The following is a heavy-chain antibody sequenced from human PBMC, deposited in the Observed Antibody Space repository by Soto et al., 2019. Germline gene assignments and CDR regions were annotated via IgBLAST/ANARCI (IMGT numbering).Heavy chain of an antibody. J-gene: IGHJ4*02. D-gene: IGHD3-10*01. CDR1: SRSISSYN. Sequence: PSETLSPTCTVSSRSISSYNWNWVRQPPGKGLEWIGFINYSGSTHYNPSLKSRVTISLDTSKNQFSLKLNSVTAADTAVYYCARENYYALDYWGPGTLVTVS. CDR2: INYSGST. V-gene: IGHV4-59*01. CDR3: ARENYYALDY.